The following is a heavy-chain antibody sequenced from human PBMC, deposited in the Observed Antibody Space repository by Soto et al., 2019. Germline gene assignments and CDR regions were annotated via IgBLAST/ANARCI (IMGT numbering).Heavy chain of an antibody. CDR2: ISYDGSNK. J-gene: IGHJ4*02. CDR1: GFSFSNSG. CDR3: AKDRGKIYFDY. Sequence: GGSLRLSCAASGFSFSNSGMHWVRQAPGKGLEWVAFISYDGSNKYYADSVKGRFTISRDNSKSTLYLQMNSLRAEDTAVYYCAKDRGKIYFDYWGQGTLVTVSS. V-gene: IGHV3-30*18.